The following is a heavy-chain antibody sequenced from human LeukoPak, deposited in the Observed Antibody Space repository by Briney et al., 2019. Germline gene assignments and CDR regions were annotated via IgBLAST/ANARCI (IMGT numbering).Heavy chain of an antibody. J-gene: IGHJ6*02. D-gene: IGHD6-13*01. Sequence: ASVKVSCKASGGTFSSHAISWVRQAPGQGLEWMGGIIPIFGTANYAQKFQGRVTITADESTSTAYMELSSLRSEDTAVYYCARAYSSSWYPPRSYYYYGMDVWGQGTTVTVSS. CDR2: IIPIFGTA. V-gene: IGHV1-69*13. CDR3: ARAYSSSWYPPRSYYYYGMDV. CDR1: GGTFSSHA.